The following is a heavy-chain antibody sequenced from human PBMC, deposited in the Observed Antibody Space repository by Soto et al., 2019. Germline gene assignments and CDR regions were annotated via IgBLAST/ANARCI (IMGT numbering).Heavy chain of an antibody. CDR1: GFKFRNYA. V-gene: IGHV3-33*01. D-gene: IGHD2-21*02. CDR2: IWYDGRNE. CDR3: ARGTATDGLDS. Sequence: GGSLRLSCAAPGFKFRNYAIHWVRQAPGKGLEWLAVIWYDGRNENYTDSVKGRFSISRDNSKNTLFLQMNSLRVDDTAVYYCARGTATDGLDSWGQGTLVTVSS. J-gene: IGHJ5*01.